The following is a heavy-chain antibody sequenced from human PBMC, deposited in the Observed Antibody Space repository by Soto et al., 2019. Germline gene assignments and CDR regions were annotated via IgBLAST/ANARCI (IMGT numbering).Heavy chain of an antibody. CDR2: IYYSGST. CDR1: GGCISGSSYY. CDR3: MLGSGWKDFDY. Sequence: SETVSLTCTVSGGCISGSSYYWGWIRQPPGKGLEWIGNIYYSGSTYYNPSLKSRVTISVDTSKNQFSLKLSSVTAADTAVYYCMLGSGWKDFDYWGQGTLVTVS. D-gene: IGHD3-22*01. V-gene: IGHV4-39*01. J-gene: IGHJ4*02.